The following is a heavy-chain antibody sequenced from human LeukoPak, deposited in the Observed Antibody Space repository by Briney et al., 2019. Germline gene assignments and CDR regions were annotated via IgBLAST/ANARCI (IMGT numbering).Heavy chain of an antibody. CDR2: ISYGGNNE. CDR3: ARGYRVPPKVGY. D-gene: IGHD5-18*01. V-gene: IGHV3-30*03. Sequence: GRSLRLSCAASGFTFTSYSMHWVRQAPGKGLEWVAVISYGGNNEYYADSVKGRFTISRDNSKNTVYLQMNSLRTEDTAMYYCARGYRVPPKVGYWGQGTLVTVSS. CDR1: GFTFTSYS. J-gene: IGHJ4*02.